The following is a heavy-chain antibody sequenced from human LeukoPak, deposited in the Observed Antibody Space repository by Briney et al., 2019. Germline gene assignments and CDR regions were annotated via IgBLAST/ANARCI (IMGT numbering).Heavy chain of an antibody. Sequence: GASVKVSCKASGGTFSSYATSWVRQAPGQGLEWMGRIIPIFGTANYAQKFQGRVTITTDESTSTAYMELSSLRSEDTAVYYCASQYCSGGSCYGANDYWGQGTLVTVSS. CDR2: IIPIFGTA. J-gene: IGHJ4*02. D-gene: IGHD2-15*01. CDR1: GGTFSSYA. CDR3: ASQYCSGGSCYGANDY. V-gene: IGHV1-69*05.